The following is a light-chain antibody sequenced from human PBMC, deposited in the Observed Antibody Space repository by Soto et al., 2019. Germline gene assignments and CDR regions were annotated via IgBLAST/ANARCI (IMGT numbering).Light chain of an antibody. CDR3: QQYGTSPPT. CDR1: QSVSSNY. J-gene: IGKJ1*01. Sequence: DIVLTQSPGTLSVSPGERATLSCRASQSVSSNYLAWYQQKPGQAPRLLIYGAFYRATGIPDRFSGSGAGTDFTLTISRLEPEDFAVYHCQQYGTSPPTFGQGTKVDIK. V-gene: IGKV3-20*01. CDR2: GAF.